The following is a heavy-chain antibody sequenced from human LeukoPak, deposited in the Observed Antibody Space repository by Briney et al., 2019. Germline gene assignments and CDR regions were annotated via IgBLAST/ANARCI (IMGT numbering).Heavy chain of an antibody. V-gene: IGHV3-23*01. Sequence: GGSLRLSCAVSGFSVSSFGMSWVRQAPGKGLEWISAISLNGETTWYADSVKGRFTISRDNSKNTLYLQLTSLRAEDTAVYYCAQGFSSGWYPYWGQGSLVTVSS. CDR2: ISLNGETT. J-gene: IGHJ4*02. CDR3: AQGFSSGWYPY. D-gene: IGHD6-19*01. CDR1: GFSVSSFG.